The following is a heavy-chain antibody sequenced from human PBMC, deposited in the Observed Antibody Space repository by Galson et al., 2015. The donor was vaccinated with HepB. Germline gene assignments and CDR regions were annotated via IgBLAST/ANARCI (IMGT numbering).Heavy chain of an antibody. D-gene: IGHD3-22*01. CDR2: ISYDGTKK. CDR3: ATRRITMILHDY. Sequence: SLRLSCAASGLTFSLYAMHWVRQAPGKGLEWVALISYDGTKKYYADSVKGRFTISRDNSRNTLYLQLNILRADDTAVYYCATRRITMILHDYWGRGTLVTVSS. CDR1: GLTFSLYA. V-gene: IGHV3-30-3*01. J-gene: IGHJ4*02.